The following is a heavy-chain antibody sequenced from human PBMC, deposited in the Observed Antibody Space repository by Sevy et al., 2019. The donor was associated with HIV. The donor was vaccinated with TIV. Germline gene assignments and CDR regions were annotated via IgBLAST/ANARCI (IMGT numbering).Heavy chain of an antibody. CDR1: GFTFGDYT. CDR3: ARGTTWSGIEDY. J-gene: IGHJ4*02. Sequence: GGSLRLSCVASGFTFGDYTMHWVRQAPGKDLEWVSGISWNGGTIAYADSVKGRFTVSRDDAKNSLSLQMNSLREADTAVYYCARGTTWSGIEDYWGPGTLVTVSS. D-gene: IGHD1-26*01. V-gene: IGHV3-9*01. CDR2: ISWNGGTI.